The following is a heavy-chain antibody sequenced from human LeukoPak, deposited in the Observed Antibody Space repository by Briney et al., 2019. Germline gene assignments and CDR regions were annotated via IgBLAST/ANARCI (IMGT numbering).Heavy chain of an antibody. V-gene: IGHV3-23*01. D-gene: IGHD6-13*01. CDR1: ASTFSDYY. CDR2: ISDSGGST. Sequence: PGGSLRLSCAASASTFSDYYMSWIRQAPGKGLAWVSAISDSGGSTKYADSVKGRFTIFRDNSKNTLYLHMNSLRAEDTAVYYCAKGSSNWRDYYYFDYWGQGTLVTVSP. J-gene: IGHJ4*02. CDR3: AKGSSNWRDYYYFDY.